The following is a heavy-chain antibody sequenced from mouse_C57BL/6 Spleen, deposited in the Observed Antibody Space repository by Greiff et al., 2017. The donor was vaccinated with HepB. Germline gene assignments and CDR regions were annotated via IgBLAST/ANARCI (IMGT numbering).Heavy chain of an antibody. J-gene: IGHJ1*03. V-gene: IGHV2-5*01. CDR3: AKTHYYGSSFYWYFDV. D-gene: IGHD1-1*01. Sequence: VKLQESGPGLVQPSQSLSITCTVSGFSLTSYGVHWVRQSPGKGLEWLGVIWRGGSTDYNAAFMSRLSITKDNSKSQVFFKMNSLQADDTAIYYCAKTHYYGSSFYWYFDVWGTGTTVTVSS. CDR2: IWRGGST. CDR1: GFSLTSYG.